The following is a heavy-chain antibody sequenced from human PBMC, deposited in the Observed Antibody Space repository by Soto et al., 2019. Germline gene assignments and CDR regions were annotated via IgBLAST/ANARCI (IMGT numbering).Heavy chain of an antibody. J-gene: IGHJ4*02. CDR3: ASRYCSGGSCAPRVGIDY. Sequence: WVSRVPQNPGEGVEWVANIKQDGSEKYYVDSVKGRFTISRDNAKNSLYLQMNSLRAEDTAVYYCASRYCSGGSCAPRVGIDYWGQGTLVTVSS. V-gene: IGHV3-7*05. CDR2: IKQDGSEK. D-gene: IGHD2-15*01. CDR1: W.